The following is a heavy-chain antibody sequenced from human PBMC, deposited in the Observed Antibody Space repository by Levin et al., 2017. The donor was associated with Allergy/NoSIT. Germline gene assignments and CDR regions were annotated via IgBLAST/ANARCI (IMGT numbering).Heavy chain of an antibody. CDR2: ISSSGSTI. CDR3: ARALSDIVVVPATSVVY. V-gene: IGHV3-11*01. CDR1: GFTFSDYY. J-gene: IGHJ4*02. D-gene: IGHD2-2*01. Sequence: PGGSLRLSCAASGFTFSDYYMSWIRQAPGKGLEWVSYISSSGSTIYYADSVKGRFTISRDNAKNSLYLQMNSLRAEDTAVYYCARALSDIVVVPATSVVYWGQGTLVTVSS.